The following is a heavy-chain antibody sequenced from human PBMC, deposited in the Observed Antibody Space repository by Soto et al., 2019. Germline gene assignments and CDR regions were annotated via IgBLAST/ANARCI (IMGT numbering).Heavy chain of an antibody. D-gene: IGHD3-22*01. Sequence: VQLVESGGGLVQPGGSLRLSCAASGFTFSSYWMSWVRQAPGKGLEWVANIKQDGSEKYYVDSVKGRFTISRDNAKNSLYLQMNSLRAEDTAVYYCASSTYYYDSSGYLAPFDYWGQGTLVTVSS. CDR3: ASSTYYYDSSGYLAPFDY. CDR2: IKQDGSEK. V-gene: IGHV3-7*01. J-gene: IGHJ4*02. CDR1: GFTFSSYW.